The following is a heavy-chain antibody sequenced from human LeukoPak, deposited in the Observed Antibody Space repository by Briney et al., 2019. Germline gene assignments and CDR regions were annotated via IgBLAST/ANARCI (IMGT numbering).Heavy chain of an antibody. J-gene: IGHJ4*02. CDR1: GFSLSGDW. V-gene: IGHV3-7*01. CDR3: ARPVNRLFLF. Sequence: GGSLRLSCVGSGFSLSGDWMTWVRQAPGTGLEWVAHIKEDGGETYYVDSVRGRFTISRDNAKNSLYLQMNNLRAEDTAVYFCARPVNRLFLFWGPGTLVTVSS. D-gene: IGHD2-21*01. CDR2: IKEDGGET.